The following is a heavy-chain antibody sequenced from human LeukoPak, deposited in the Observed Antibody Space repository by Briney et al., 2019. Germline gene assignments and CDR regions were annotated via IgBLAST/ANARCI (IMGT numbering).Heavy chain of an antibody. CDR3: ARGDCSGGSCYLSLTTIDY. V-gene: IGHV3-7*04. J-gene: IGHJ4*02. D-gene: IGHD2-15*01. CDR1: GFIFSNSW. CDR2: INQDGSDQ. Sequence: GGSLRLSCAASGFIFSNSWMNWVRQAPGKGLEWVANINQDGSDQYYVDSVKGRFTISRDNAKNSLYLQMNSLRAEDTAVYYCARGDCSGGSCYLSLTTIDYWGQGTLVTVSS.